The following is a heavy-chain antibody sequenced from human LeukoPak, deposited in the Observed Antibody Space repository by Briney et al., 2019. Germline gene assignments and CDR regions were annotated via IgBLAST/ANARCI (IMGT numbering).Heavy chain of an antibody. D-gene: IGHD3-22*01. CDR3: AKPAIDHYDSSGYYSSYFLDY. CDR2: INPNDGGT. J-gene: IGHJ4*02. V-gene: IGHV1-2*02. CDR1: GYTFTGYY. Sequence: GASVKVSCKASGYTFTGYYMHWVRQAPGQGLEWMGWINPNDGGTNYAQKFQGRVTMTRDTSISTAYMELSRLRSDDTALYYCAKPAIDHYDSSGYYSSYFLDYWPQGALVTVSS.